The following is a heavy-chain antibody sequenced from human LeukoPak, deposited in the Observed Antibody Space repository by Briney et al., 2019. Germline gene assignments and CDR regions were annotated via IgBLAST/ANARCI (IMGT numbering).Heavy chain of an antibody. CDR2: INPNSGGT. V-gene: IGHV1-2*02. CDR3: ARSIQLWSYFDY. J-gene: IGHJ4*02. Sequence: ASVKVSCKASGYTFTGYYMHWVRQAPGQGLEWMGWINPNSGGTNHSQKFQGRVTMTRDTSISTAYMELSRLRSDDTAVYYCARSIQLWSYFDYWGQGTLVTVSS. CDR1: GYTFTGYY. D-gene: IGHD5-18*01.